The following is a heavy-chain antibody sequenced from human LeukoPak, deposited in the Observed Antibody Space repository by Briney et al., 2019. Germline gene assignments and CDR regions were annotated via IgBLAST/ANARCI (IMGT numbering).Heavy chain of an antibody. J-gene: IGHJ4*02. CDR2: INHSGST. Sequence: PSETLSLTCAVYGGSFSGYYWSWIRQPPGKGLEWIGEINHSGSTNYNPSLKSRVTISVDTSKNQFSLKLSSVTAADTAVYYCARVPFRSYYDSSGYCFDYWGQGTLVTVSS. CDR1: GGSFSGYY. D-gene: IGHD3-22*01. V-gene: IGHV4-34*01. CDR3: ARVPFRSYYDSSGYCFDY.